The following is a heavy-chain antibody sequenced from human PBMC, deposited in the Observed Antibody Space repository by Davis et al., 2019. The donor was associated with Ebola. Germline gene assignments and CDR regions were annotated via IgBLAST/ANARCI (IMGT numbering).Heavy chain of an antibody. J-gene: IGHJ4*02. CDR1: GFTFGDYA. V-gene: IGHV3-49*04. CDR2: IRNKAYGGTT. Sequence: GESLKISCTASGFTFGDYALTWVRQTPRKGLEWVGFIRNKAYGGTTEYAASVKGRFTISRDDSGNIAYLQMNSLKIEATAVYYCARESGGGIDYWGQGTLVTVSS. CDR3: ARESGGGIDY. D-gene: IGHD1-1*01.